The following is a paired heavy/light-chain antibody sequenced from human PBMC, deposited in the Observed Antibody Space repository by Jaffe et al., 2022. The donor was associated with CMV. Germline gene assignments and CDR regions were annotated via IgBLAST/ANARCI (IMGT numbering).Heavy chain of an antibody. CDR1: GFTFSDYY. D-gene: IGHD2-15*01. V-gene: IGHV3-11*01. J-gene: IGHJ6*02. CDR2: ISSSGSTI. Sequence: QVQLVESGGGLVKPGGSLRLSCAASGFTFSDYYMSWIRQAPGKGLEWVSYISSSGSTIYYADSVKGRFTISRDNAKNSLYLQMNSLRAEDTAVYYCARDLTRGYCSGGSCPYYYYYGMDVWGQGTTVTVSS. CDR3: ARDLTRGYCSGGSCPYYYYYGMDV.
Light chain of an antibody. CDR3: QQSYSTPVT. Sequence: DIQMTQSPSSLSASVGDRVTITCRASQSISSYLNWYQQKPGKAPKLLIYAASSLQSGVPSRFSGSGSGTDFTLTISSLQPEDFATYYCQQSYSTPVTFGQGTKVEIK. V-gene: IGKV1-39*01. J-gene: IGKJ1*01. CDR2: AAS. CDR1: QSISSY.